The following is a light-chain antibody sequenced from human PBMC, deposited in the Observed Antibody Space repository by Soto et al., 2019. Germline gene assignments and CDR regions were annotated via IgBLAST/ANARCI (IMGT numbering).Light chain of an antibody. CDR3: QSYDSSLRGV. CDR1: SSNIGAGYD. J-gene: IGLJ1*01. CDR2: GNS. V-gene: IGLV1-40*01. Sequence: QSVLTQPPSVSGVPGQRVTISCTGSSSNIGAGYDVHWYQQLPGTAPKLLIYGNSNRPSGVPDRFSGSKSGTSASLAITGLQAEDEADYYCQSYDSSLRGVFGTGTKVTVL.